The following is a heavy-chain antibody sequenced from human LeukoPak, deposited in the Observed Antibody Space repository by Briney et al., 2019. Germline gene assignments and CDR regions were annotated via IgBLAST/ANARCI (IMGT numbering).Heavy chain of an antibody. D-gene: IGHD4-17*01. CDR3: ARDRRGRTYGDPYWFFDL. Sequence: GGSLRLSCAASGFTFSSYSMNWVRQAPGKGLDWVSSISSSSSSIYYADSMKGRFTISRDNVKNLLFLQMNSLRAEDTAIYYCARDRRGRTYGDPYWFFDLWGRGTLVSVSS. V-gene: IGHV3-21*06. CDR2: ISSSSSSI. J-gene: IGHJ2*01. CDR1: GFTFSSYS.